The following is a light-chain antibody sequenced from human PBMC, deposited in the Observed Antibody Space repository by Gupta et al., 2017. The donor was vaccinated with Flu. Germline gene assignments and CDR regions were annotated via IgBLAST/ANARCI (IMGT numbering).Light chain of an antibody. V-gene: IGLV2-14*01. CDR2: EVS. CDR3: CSYTSTSVYV. CDR1: SSDVGAYNH. Sequence: QSALTQPASVSGSPGQSNTIPCTGTSSDVGAYNHVSWYQQHPGKAPKLMIYEVSNRPSGVSNRFSGSKSGNTASLTISGLQAEDEADYYCCSYTSTSVYVFGTGTKVTVL. J-gene: IGLJ1*01.